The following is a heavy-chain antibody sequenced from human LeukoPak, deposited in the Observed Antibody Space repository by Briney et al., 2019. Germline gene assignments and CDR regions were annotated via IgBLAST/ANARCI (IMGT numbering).Heavy chain of an antibody. CDR3: ARDRLGAGSFDI. CDR1: GFTLSTYI. CDR2: IHSSSSSI. D-gene: IGHD7-27*01. V-gene: IGHV3-48*02. J-gene: IGHJ3*02. Sequence: PGGSLRLSCAASGFTLSTYIMNWVRQAPGKGLEWISYIHSSSSSIYYADSVKGRFTISRDNAKNSLYLQMNSLRDEDTAVYYCARDRLGAGSFDIWGQGTMVTVSS.